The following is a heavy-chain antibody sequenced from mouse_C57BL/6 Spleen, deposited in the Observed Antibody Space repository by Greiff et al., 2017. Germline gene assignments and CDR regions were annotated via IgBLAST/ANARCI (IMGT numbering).Heavy chain of an antibody. D-gene: IGHD1-1*01. J-gene: IGHJ2*01. CDR3: ARWSYSYYFDY. CDR1: GYTFTDYY. Sequence: VQLQQSGPELVKPGASVKISCKASGYTFTDYYMNWVKQSHGKSLEWIGDINPNNGGTSYNQKFKGKATLTVDKSSSTAYMELRSLTSEDSAVYYCARWSYSYYFDYWGQGTTLTVSS. V-gene: IGHV1-26*01. CDR2: INPNNGGT.